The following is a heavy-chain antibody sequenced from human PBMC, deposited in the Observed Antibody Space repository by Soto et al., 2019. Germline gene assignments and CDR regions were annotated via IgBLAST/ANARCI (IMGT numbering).Heavy chain of an antibody. CDR3: ARESQSSGWSWFDY. J-gene: IGHJ4*02. V-gene: IGHV1-46*01. CDR2: INPSGGST. CDR1: GYTFTNYY. D-gene: IGHD6-19*01. Sequence: QVQLVQSGAEVKKPGASVKVSCKASGYTFTNYYIHWVRQAPGQGLEWMGMINPSGGSTSYTRRFQGRVTLTRDTSTSTVYMELSSLRSEDTAVYYCARESQSSGWSWFDYWGQGTLVTGSS.